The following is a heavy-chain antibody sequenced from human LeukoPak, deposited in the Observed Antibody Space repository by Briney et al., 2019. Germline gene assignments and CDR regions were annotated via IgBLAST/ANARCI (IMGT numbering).Heavy chain of an antibody. J-gene: IGHJ4*02. D-gene: IGHD1-26*01. CDR3: ARSNFGWSGSYYYFDY. V-gene: IGHV4-30-2*02. Sequence: NPSETLSLTCAVSGGSISSGGYSWSWIRQPPGKGLEWIGYIYHSGSTYYNPSLKSRVTISVDRSKNQFSLKLSSVTAADTAVYYCARSNFGWSGSYYYFDYWGQGTLVTVSS. CDR2: IYHSGST. CDR1: GGSISSGGYS.